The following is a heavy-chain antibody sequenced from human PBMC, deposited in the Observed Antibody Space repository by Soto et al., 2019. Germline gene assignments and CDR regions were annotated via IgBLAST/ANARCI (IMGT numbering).Heavy chain of an antibody. V-gene: IGHV3-7*01. D-gene: IGHD3-10*01. Sequence: EVQLVGSGGGLVQPGGSLRLSCAASGFTFSSYWMSWVRQAPGKGLEWVANIKQDGSEKYYVDSVKGRFTISRDNAKNSLYLQMNSLRAEDTAVYYCARDRGDGYFPPYYFDYWGQGTLVTVSS. CDR1: GFTFSSYW. CDR2: IKQDGSEK. CDR3: ARDRGDGYFPPYYFDY. J-gene: IGHJ4*02.